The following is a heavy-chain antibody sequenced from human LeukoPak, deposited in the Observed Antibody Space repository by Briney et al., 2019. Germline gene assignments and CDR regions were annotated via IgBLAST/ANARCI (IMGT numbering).Heavy chain of an antibody. CDR3: ARIRLGYCSGGSCYSKYYYYGMDV. D-gene: IGHD2-15*01. J-gene: IGHJ6*04. Sequence: VHLGGSLRLSCAASGFTFSSYSMNWVRQAPGKGLEGVSSISSSSSYIYYADSVKGRFTISRDNAKNSLYLQMNSLRAEDTAVYYCARIRLGYCSGGSCYSKYYYYGMDVWGKGTTVTVSS. CDR2: ISSSSSYI. V-gene: IGHV3-21*01. CDR1: GFTFSSYS.